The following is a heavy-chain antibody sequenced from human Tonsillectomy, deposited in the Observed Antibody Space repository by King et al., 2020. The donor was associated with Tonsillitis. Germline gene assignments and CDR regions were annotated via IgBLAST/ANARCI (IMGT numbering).Heavy chain of an antibody. CDR3: ARGLIAATDGGMDV. D-gene: IGHD6-13*01. J-gene: IGHJ6*03. CDR1: GFTFSSYS. Sequence: VQLVESGGGLVQPGGSLRLSCAASGFTFSSYSMNWVRQAPGKGLEGVSYISSSSSTIYYADSVKGRFTISRDNAKNSLYLQMNSLRAEDTAVYYCARGLIAATDGGMDVWGKGTTVTVSS. V-gene: IGHV3-48*01. CDR2: ISSSSSTI.